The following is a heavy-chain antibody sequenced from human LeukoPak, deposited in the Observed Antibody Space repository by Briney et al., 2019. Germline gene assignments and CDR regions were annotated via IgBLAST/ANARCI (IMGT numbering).Heavy chain of an antibody. D-gene: IGHD2-21*01. CDR2: IKQDGSEK. V-gene: IGHV3-7*01. CDR1: GFTFSSYW. CDR3: ARVGAYCGGDCINFDY. J-gene: IGHJ4*02. Sequence: GGSLRLSCAASGFTFSSYWVSWVRQAPGKGLEWVANIKQDGSEKYYVDSVKGRFTISRDNAKNSLYLQMNSLRAEDTAVYYCARVGAYCGGDCINFDYWGQGTLVTVSS.